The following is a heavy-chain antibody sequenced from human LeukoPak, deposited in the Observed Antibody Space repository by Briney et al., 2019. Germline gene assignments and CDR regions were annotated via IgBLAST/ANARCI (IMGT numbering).Heavy chain of an antibody. J-gene: IGHJ4*02. CDR3: ARDKRKGIVGSTKSYFDY. Sequence: GGSLRLSCAASGFSFSSYGMSWVRQAPGKGLEWVSYISSSVTTIYYSDSVRGRFTLSRDNAKNSLYLQMNSLRAEDTAVYYCARDKRKGIVGSTKSYFDYWGQGTLVTVSS. D-gene: IGHD1-26*01. CDR2: ISSSVTTI. CDR1: GFSFSSYG. V-gene: IGHV3-48*04.